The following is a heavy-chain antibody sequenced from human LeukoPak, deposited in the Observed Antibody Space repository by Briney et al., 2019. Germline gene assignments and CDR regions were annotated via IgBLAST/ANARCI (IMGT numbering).Heavy chain of an antibody. CDR1: GGSFSGYY. D-gene: IGHD3-10*01. CDR2: IYYSGST. V-gene: IGHV4-31*11. CDR3: ARSGSAQARGMNWFDP. Sequence: SETLSLTCAVYGGSFSGYYWSWIRQHPGKGLEWIGYIYYSGSTYYNPSLKSRVTISVDTSKNQFSLKLSSVTAADTAVYYCARSGSAQARGMNWFDPWGQGTLVTVSS. J-gene: IGHJ5*02.